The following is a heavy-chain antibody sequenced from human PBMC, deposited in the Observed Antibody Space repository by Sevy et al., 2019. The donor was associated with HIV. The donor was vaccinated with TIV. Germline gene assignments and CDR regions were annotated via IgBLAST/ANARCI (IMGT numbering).Heavy chain of an antibody. CDR2: VSGGGDTT. CDR3: AKGGSSSGYYLNYFAY. D-gene: IGHD3-22*01. V-gene: IGHV3-23*01. J-gene: IGHJ4*02. Sequence: GGSLRLSCAASGFTFNNYAMTWVRQAPGKGLEWVSAVSGGGDTTYYADSVKGRFIISRVNSKNTLYLQMYSLRAEDSAVYYCAKGGSSSGYYLNYFAYWGQGTLVTVSS. CDR1: GFTFNNYA.